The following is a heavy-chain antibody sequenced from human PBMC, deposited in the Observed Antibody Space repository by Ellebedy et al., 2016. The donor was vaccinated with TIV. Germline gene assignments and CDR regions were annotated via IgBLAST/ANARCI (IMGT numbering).Heavy chain of an antibody. V-gene: IGHV4-59*01. CDR2: IYYSGST. D-gene: IGHD6-19*01. J-gene: IGHJ6*02. Sequence: SETLSLTCTVSGGSISSYYWSWIRQPPGKGLEWIGYIYYSGSTNYNPSLKSRVTISVDTSKNQFSLKLSSVTAADTAVYYCARVVAVAGNYYYGMDVWGQGTTVTASS. CDR1: GGSISSYY. CDR3: ARVVAVAGNYYYGMDV.